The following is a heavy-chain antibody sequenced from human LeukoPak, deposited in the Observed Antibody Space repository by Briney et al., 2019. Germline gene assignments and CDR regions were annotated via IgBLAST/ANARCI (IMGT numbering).Heavy chain of an antibody. Sequence: SETLSLTCTVSGGSISSDNYYWGWIRQPPGKGLEFIGSIYYSGSTYYNPSLKSRVTISVDTSKNQFSLKLSSVTAADTAVYYCARPVDYYYYYMDVWGKGTTVTVSS. CDR3: ARPVDYYYYYMDV. V-gene: IGHV4-39*07. CDR2: IYYSGST. J-gene: IGHJ6*03. CDR1: GGSISSDNYY.